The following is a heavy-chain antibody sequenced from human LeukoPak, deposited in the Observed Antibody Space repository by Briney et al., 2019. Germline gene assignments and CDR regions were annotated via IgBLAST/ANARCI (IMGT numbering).Heavy chain of an antibody. V-gene: IGHV3-30*18. Sequence: PGRSLRLSCAASGFTFSSYGMHWVRQAPGKGLEWVAVISYDGSNKYYADSVKGRFTISRDNSKNTLYLQMNSLRAEDTAVYYCAKDSGYYYDSSGYYEVYFDYWGQGTLVTVSS. CDR2: ISYDGSNK. J-gene: IGHJ4*02. D-gene: IGHD3-22*01. CDR3: AKDSGYYYDSSGYYEVYFDY. CDR1: GFTFSSYG.